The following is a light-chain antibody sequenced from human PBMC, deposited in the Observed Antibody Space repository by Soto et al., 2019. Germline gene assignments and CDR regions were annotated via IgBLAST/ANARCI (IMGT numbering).Light chain of an antibody. CDR2: GAS. Sequence: EIVLTQSPCTLSLSPGERATLSCRASQSVSSSYLAWYQQKPGQAPRLLIYGASSRATGIPDRFSGSGSGTDFTLTISRLEPDDFAVYYCQQYSSLYTFGQGTKLEIK. CDR1: QSVSSSY. V-gene: IGKV3-20*01. J-gene: IGKJ2*01. CDR3: QQYSSLYT.